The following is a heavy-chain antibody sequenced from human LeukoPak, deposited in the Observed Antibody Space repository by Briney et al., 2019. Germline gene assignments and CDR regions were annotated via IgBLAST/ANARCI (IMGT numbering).Heavy chain of an antibody. D-gene: IGHD3-10*01. V-gene: IGHV4-31*03. CDR1: GGSISSGGYY. CDR3: ARGSMVRGAKSPEYYYYGMDV. Sequence: SETLSLTCTVSGGSISSGGYYWSWLRQHPGKGLEWIGYIYYSGSTYYNPSLKSRVTISVDTSKNQFSLKLSSVTAADTAVYYCARGSMVRGAKSPEYYYYGMDVWGQGTTVTVSS. J-gene: IGHJ6*02. CDR2: IYYSGST.